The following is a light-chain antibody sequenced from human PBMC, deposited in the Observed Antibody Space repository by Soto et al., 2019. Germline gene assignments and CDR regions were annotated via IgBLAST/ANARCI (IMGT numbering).Light chain of an antibody. CDR1: SSDVGGYNY. CDR2: EVS. J-gene: IGLJ1*01. V-gene: IGLV2-8*01. CDR3: SSYAGSNHFV. Sequence: QSALTQPPSASGSPGQSVTISCTGTSSDVGGYNYVSWYQQHPGKAPKLMIYEVSKRPSGVPDRFSGSKSGNTASLTVSGLQAEDEDDYYCSSYAGSNHFVFGTGTKLTVL.